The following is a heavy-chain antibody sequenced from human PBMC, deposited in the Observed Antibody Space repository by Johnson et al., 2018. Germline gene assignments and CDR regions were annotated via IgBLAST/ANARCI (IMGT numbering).Heavy chain of an antibody. Sequence: QVQLVESGGGVVQPGRSLRLSCAASGFTFSSYGMHWVRQAPGTGLEWVAVISYDGSNKYYADSVKGRFTIPRDTSKNTLYLQMNSPRAEDTAVYYCAKARRKSREIVVVVAATGDAFDIWGQGTMVTVSS. V-gene: IGHV3-30*18. D-gene: IGHD2-15*01. CDR3: AKARRKSREIVVVVAATGDAFDI. CDR1: GFTFSSYG. CDR2: ISYDGSNK. J-gene: IGHJ3*02.